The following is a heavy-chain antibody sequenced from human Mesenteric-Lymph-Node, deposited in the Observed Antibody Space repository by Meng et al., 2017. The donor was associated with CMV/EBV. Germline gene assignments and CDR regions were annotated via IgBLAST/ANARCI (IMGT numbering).Heavy chain of an antibody. D-gene: IGHD1-26*01. J-gene: IGHJ5*02. CDR3: AKWKGFEWELKGHWFDP. Sequence: GGSLRLSCEASALTFRNYWMTWVPQAPGKGLEWVANINQDGSERCYVDSVKGRFTISRDDAKNSLYLQMNSLRPEDTAVYYCAKWKGFEWELKGHWFDPWGQGTLVTVSS. CDR1: ALTFRNYW. V-gene: IGHV3-7*01. CDR2: INQDGSER.